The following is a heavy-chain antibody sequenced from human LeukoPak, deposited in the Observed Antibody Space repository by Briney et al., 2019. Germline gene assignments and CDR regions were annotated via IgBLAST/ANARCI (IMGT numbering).Heavy chain of an antibody. J-gene: IGHJ3*02. CDR2: IYTSGST. V-gene: IGHV4-61*02. D-gene: IGHD2-21*02. CDR3: ARDGHCGGDCLDAFDI. Sequence: SQTLSLTCTVSGGSISSGSYYWSWIRQPAGKGLEWIGRIYTSGSTNYNPSLKSRFTIPVDKSKNQFSLKLSSVTAADTAVYYCARDGHCGGDCLDAFDIWGQGTMVTVSS. CDR1: GGSISSGSYY.